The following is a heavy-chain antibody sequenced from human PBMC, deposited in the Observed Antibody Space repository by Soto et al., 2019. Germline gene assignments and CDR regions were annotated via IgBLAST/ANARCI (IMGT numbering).Heavy chain of an antibody. J-gene: IGHJ4*02. CDR3: AKRPVGLLRTTCFDS. Sequence: EVQLLESGGGLVQPGGSLRLSCAASGFTFSNYAMCWVHQAPGKGLEWVSAICGSGGSTYYAEPVKGRFCIARDNSKNSLDLQMNSRRAEHMAVYYCAKRPVGLLRTTCFDSWGQGTLVTVSS. CDR2: ICGSGGST. CDR1: GFTFSNYA. V-gene: IGHV3-23*01. D-gene: IGHD2-15*01.